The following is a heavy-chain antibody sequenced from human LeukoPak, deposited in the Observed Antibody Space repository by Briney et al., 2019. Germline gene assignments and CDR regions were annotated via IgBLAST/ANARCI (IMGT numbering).Heavy chain of an antibody. J-gene: IGHJ6*02. Sequence: PGGSLRLSCAASGFTFDDYAMHWVRQAPGKGLEWVSGISWNSDSIGYADSVKGRFTISRDNAKNSLYLQMNSLRAEDTALYYCAKEYSSSWSYYYGMDVWGQGTTVTVSS. V-gene: IGHV3-9*01. CDR3: AKEYSSSWSYYYGMDV. CDR2: ISWNSDSI. CDR1: GFTFDDYA. D-gene: IGHD6-13*01.